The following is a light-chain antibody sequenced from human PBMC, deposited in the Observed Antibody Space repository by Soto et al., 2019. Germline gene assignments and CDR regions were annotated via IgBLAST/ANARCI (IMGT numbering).Light chain of an antibody. CDR2: AAS. J-gene: IGKJ4*01. V-gene: IGKV1-39*01. CDR1: QSISSY. Sequence: DIQMTQSPSSLSASVGDRVTITCRASQSISSYLNWYQQKPGKAPKLLIYAASSLQSGVPSRFSGSGSGTDFTLTISSLQPEDFATYYCHQSLGPFGGGTKVDIK. CDR3: HQSLGP.